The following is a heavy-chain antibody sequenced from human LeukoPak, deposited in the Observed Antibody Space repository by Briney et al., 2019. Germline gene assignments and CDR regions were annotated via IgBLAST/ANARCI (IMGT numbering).Heavy chain of an antibody. CDR1: GFTFSSYA. CDR3: AREGSGSYNFDY. D-gene: IGHD3-10*01. CDR2: ISYDGSNK. J-gene: IGHJ4*02. V-gene: IGHV3-30*04. Sequence: GGSLRLSCAASGFTFSSYAMHWVRQAPGKGLEWVAVISYDGSNKYYADSVKGRFTISRDNSKNTLYLQMNSLRAEDTAVYYCAREGSGSYNFDYWGQGTLVTVSS.